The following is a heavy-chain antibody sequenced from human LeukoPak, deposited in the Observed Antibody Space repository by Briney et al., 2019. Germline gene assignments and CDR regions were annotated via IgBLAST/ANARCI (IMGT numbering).Heavy chain of an antibody. CDR2: INTNTGNP. D-gene: IGHD3-10*01. Sequence: ASVKVSCKASGYTFTSYAMNWVRQAPGQGLEWMGWINTNTGNPTYAQGFTGRFVFSLDTSVSTAYLQISSLKAEGTAVYYCANIWFGGDDAFDIWGQGTMVTVSS. CDR1: GYTFTSYA. CDR3: ANIWFGGDDAFDI. V-gene: IGHV7-4-1*02. J-gene: IGHJ3*02.